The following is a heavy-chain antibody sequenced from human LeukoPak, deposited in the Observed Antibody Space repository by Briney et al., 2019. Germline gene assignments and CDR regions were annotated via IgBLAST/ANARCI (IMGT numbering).Heavy chain of an antibody. V-gene: IGHV1-46*01. CDR2: INPSGSST. CDR3: AGGTTNTKGAFDM. D-gene: IGHD2-8*01. CDR1: GYTFTNYY. Sequence: ASVKVSCKASGYTFTNYYIHWVRQAPGQGLEWMGIINPSGSSTCYAQKFQGRVTMTRDTSTSTVYMELSSLRSEDTAVYYCAGGTTNTKGAFDMWGQGTMVTVSS. J-gene: IGHJ3*02.